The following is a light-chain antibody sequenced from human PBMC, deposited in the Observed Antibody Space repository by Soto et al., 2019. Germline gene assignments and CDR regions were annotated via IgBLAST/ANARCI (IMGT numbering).Light chain of an antibody. V-gene: IGKV1-5*01. CDR3: QQHNTYPYT. CDR1: RSISSR. Sequence: DIQMTQSPSTLSASVGDRVTISCRASRSISSRLAWYQQKPGKAPKLLIFDASSLESGVPSTFSVSGSGTEFTLTISSLQPDDFATYYCQQHNTYPYTFGQGTKLEIK. J-gene: IGKJ2*01. CDR2: DAS.